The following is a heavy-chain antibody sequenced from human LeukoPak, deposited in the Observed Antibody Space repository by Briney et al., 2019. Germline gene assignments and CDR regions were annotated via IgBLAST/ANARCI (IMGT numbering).Heavy chain of an antibody. CDR3: TTVYSYGALGY. CDR1: GFTFSDAW. J-gene: IGHJ4*02. D-gene: IGHD5-18*01. CDR2: IKSKANGGTT. Sequence: GGSLRLSCAASGFTFSDAWMTWVRQAPGKGLEWVGLIKSKANGGTTDYAAPVKGRFTISRDDSKNTQSLKMNSLKTEDTGVYYCTTVYSYGALGYWGQGTLVTVSS. V-gene: IGHV3-15*01.